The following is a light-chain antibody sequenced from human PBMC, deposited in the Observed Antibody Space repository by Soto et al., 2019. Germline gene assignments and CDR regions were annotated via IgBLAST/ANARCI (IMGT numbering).Light chain of an antibody. Sequence: IQLTQSPSSLSASVGDRVSITCRASQSISSYLNWYQQKPGKAPKILIYGAFSLQSGVPSRFSGSGSGTDFTLTISSLQPEDFASYYCQQSYNKPYTFGQGTKVDIK. J-gene: IGKJ2*01. CDR1: QSISSY. V-gene: IGKV1-39*01. CDR2: GAF. CDR3: QQSYNKPYT.